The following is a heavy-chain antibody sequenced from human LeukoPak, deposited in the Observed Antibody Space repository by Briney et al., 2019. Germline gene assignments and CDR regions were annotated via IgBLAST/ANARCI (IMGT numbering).Heavy chain of an antibody. D-gene: IGHD3-22*01. Sequence: PGGSLRLSCAASGFSFGGYEMNSVRQAPGQGLKGVSYISTTGSTVYYAASVQGRCTIFRDNATNLLYLQMNSLRAEDAAVYYCAKDFPHYYESSPGMAAWGQGTTVTVSS. CDR1: GFSFGGYE. J-gene: IGHJ6*02. CDR3: AKDFPHYYESSPGMAA. V-gene: IGHV3-48*03. CDR2: ISTTGSTV.